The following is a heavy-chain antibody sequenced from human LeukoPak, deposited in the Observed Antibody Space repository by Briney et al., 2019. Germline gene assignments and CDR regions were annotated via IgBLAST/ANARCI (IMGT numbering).Heavy chain of an antibody. D-gene: IGHD1-26*01. J-gene: IGHJ2*01. Sequence: SETLSLTCAVSGYSISSGYHWGWIRQPPGKGLEWIGYIYHSGTTRYNPSLKSRLTILVDTSRNQFSLILRSVTAADTAVYYFGRYGATFDLWGPGTMVTVSS. V-gene: IGHV4-38-2*01. CDR2: IYHSGTT. CDR1: GYSISSGYH. CDR3: GRYGATFDL.